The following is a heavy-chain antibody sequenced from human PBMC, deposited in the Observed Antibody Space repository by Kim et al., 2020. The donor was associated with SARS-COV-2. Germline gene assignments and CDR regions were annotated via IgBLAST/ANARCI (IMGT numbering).Heavy chain of an antibody. V-gene: IGHV4-4*07. CDR1: GGSISSYY. CDR2: IYTSGST. CDR3: ARDEPSSGWQITPSWFDP. D-gene: IGHD6-19*01. J-gene: IGHJ5*02. Sequence: SETLSLTCTVSGGSISSYYWSWIRQPAGKGLEWIGRIYTSGSTNYNPSLKSRVTMSVDTSKNQFSLKLSSVTAADTAVYYCARDEPSSGWQITPSWFDPWGQGTLVTVSS.